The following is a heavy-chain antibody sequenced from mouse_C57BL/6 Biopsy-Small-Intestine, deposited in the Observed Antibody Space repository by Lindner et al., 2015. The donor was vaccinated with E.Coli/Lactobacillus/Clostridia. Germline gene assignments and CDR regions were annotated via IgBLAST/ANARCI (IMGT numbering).Heavy chain of an antibody. CDR1: GYAFSSSW. CDR3: ARVGLTGKSAHWYFDV. V-gene: IGHV1-82*01. J-gene: IGHJ1*03. D-gene: IGHD4-1*01. Sequence: VQLQESGPELVKPGASVKISCKASGYAFSSSWMNWVKQRPGKGLEWIGRIYPGDGDTNYNGKFKGKATLTADKSSSTAYMQLSSLTSEDSAVYFCARVGLTGKSAHWYFDVWGTGTTVTVSS. CDR2: IYPGDGDT.